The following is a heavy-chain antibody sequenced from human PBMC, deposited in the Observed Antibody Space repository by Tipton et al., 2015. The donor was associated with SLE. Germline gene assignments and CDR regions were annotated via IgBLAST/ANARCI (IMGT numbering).Heavy chain of an antibody. CDR2: TNEDGTIT. V-gene: IGHV3-74*01. D-gene: IGHD6-13*01. CDR3: ARGIDPSSSRISDY. CDR1: GFTFSRYC. J-gene: IGHJ4*02. Sequence: SLRLSCVASGFTFSRYCMHWVRHAPGKGLMWVSRTNEDGTITSYEDSGRGRFTISRDNAKNTLYLQMNSLRAEDTALYYCARGIDPSSSRISDYWGQGTLVSVSS.